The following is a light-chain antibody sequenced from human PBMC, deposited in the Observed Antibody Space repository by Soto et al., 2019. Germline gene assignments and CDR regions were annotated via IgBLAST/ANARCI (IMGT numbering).Light chain of an antibody. CDR3: QQYSHWPLT. CDR2: AAS. CDR1: QSVGNN. Sequence: EIVMTQSPVTLSVSPGGRATLSCRASQSVGNNLAWYQQKPGQAPRLLIYAASSRATGLSARFTGSGSGTEFTLTVDSLQSEDFAVYFCQQYSHWPLTFGGGTKVEIK. V-gene: IGKV3-15*01. J-gene: IGKJ4*01.